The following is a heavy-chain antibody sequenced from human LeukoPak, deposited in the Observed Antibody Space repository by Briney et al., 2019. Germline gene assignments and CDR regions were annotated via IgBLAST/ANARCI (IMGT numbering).Heavy chain of an antibody. CDR2: IYYSGST. D-gene: IGHD4-17*01. J-gene: IGHJ4*02. CDR3: ARAWTVTNDFDY. Sequence: PSETLSLTCTVYGGSLSSYYWSWIRQPPGKGLEWLGYIYYSGSTNYNPSLKSRVTISVDTSKNQFSLKLSSVTAADTAVYYCARAWTVTNDFDYWGQGTLVTVSS. V-gene: IGHV4-59*01. CDR1: GGSLSSYY.